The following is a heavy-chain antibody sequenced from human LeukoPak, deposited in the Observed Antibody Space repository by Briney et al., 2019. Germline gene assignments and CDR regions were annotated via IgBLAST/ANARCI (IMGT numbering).Heavy chain of an antibody. J-gene: IGHJ3*02. Sequence: GGSLRLSCAAAGFTFSSYAMSWVRQAPGKGLEWVSAISVSGGSTYYAHSVRGRFTISRDNSKNTLYLQMNSLRAEDTAIYYCAKEIVVAVYDAFDIWGQGTLVTVSS. V-gene: IGHV3-23*01. CDR3: AKEIVVAVYDAFDI. CDR2: ISVSGGST. D-gene: IGHD3-22*01. CDR1: GFTFSSYA.